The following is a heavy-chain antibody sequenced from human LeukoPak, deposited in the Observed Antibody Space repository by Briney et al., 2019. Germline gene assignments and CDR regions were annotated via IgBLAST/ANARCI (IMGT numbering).Heavy chain of an antibody. CDR1: GFTFSSYA. CDR2: ISYDGSNK. CDR3: SRKYCSSTSCLIDF. D-gene: IGHD2-2*01. Sequence: PGGSLRLSCAASGFTFSSYAMHWVRQAPRKGLEWVAVISYDGSNKSYADSVKGRFTISRDDSKNTLYLQMNSLRAEDTAVYYCSRKYCSSTSCLIDFWGQGTLVIVSA. J-gene: IGHJ4*02. V-gene: IGHV3-30-3*01.